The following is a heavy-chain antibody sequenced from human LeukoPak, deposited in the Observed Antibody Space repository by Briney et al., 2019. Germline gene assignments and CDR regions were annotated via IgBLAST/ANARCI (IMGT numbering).Heavy chain of an antibody. CDR1: GYTFTCYY. CDR3: ARDWTWLLVAPNAFDI. Sequence: ASVKVSCKASGYTFTCYYMHWVRQAPGQGLEWMGWINPNSGGTNYAQKFQGRVTMTRDTSISTAYMELSRLRSDDTAVYYCARDWTWLLVAPNAFDIWGQGTMVTVSS. V-gene: IGHV1-2*02. CDR2: INPNSGGT. J-gene: IGHJ3*02. D-gene: IGHD2-21*01.